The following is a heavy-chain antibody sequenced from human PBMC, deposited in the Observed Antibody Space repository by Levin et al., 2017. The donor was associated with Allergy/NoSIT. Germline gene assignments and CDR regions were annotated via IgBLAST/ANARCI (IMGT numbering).Heavy chain of an antibody. CDR2: IWYDGSNK. J-gene: IGHJ2*01. V-gene: IGHV3-33*01. CDR3: ARGIAAPKSYWYFDL. Sequence: GGSLRLSCAASGFTFSSYGMHWVRQAPGKGLEWVAVIWYDGSNKYYADSVKGRFTISRDNSKNTLYLQMNSLRAEDTAVYYCARGIAAPKSYWYFDLWGRGTLVTVSS. D-gene: IGHD6-13*01. CDR1: GFTFSSYG.